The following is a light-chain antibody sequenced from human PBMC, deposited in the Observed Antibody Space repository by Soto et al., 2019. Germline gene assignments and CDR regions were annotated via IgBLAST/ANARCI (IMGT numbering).Light chain of an antibody. Sequence: IVLKQSPGTLSLSPGERATLSCRASQSVTSSYLAWYQQKPGQAPRLLIYAASSRATGIPDRFSGSGSGTDFTLTISRLEPEDFAVYYCQQYTDWPLTFGQGTKVDI. J-gene: IGKJ1*01. CDR3: QQYTDWPLT. V-gene: IGKV3-20*01. CDR1: QSVTSSY. CDR2: AAS.